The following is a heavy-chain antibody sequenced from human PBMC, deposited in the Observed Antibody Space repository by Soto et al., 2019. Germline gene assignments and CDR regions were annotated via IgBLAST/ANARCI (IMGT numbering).Heavy chain of an antibody. V-gene: IGHV1-69*06. CDR2: IIPIFGTA. Sequence: SVKVSCRASGGTFSSYAISWVRQAPGQGLEWMGGIIPIFGTANYAQKFQGRVTITADKPTSTAYMELSSLRSEDTAVYYCARDHCSSTSCYPPYYYYGMDVWGQGTTVTVSS. J-gene: IGHJ6*02. D-gene: IGHD2-2*01. CDR3: ARDHCSSTSCYPPYYYYGMDV. CDR1: GGTFSSYA.